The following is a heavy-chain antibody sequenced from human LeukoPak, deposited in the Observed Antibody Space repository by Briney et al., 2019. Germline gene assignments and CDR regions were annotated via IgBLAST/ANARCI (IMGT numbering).Heavy chain of an antibody. CDR2: IYPGDSDT. J-gene: IGHJ5*02. CDR1: GYSFTSYW. CDR3: ARRGYCSGGSCSPRYNWFDP. V-gene: IGHV5-51*01. Sequence: GESLKISCKGSGYSFTSYWIGWVRQMPGKGLEWMGIIYPGDSDTRYSPSFQGQVTISADKSISTAYLQWSSLKASDTAMYYCARRGYCSGGSCSPRYNWFDPWGQGTLVTVSS. D-gene: IGHD2-15*01.